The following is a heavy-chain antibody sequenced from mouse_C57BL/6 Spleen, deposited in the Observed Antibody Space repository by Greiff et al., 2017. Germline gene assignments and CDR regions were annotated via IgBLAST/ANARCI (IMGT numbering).Heavy chain of an antibody. D-gene: IGHD1-1*01. V-gene: IGHV1-22*01. Sequence: VQLQQSGPELVKPGASVKMSCKASGYTFTDYNMHWVKQSHGKSLEWIGYINPNNGGTSYNQKFKGKATLTVNKSSSTAYMELRSLTSEDSAVYYCAPYYGRAFDYWGQGTTLTVSS. J-gene: IGHJ2*01. CDR3: APYYGRAFDY. CDR2: INPNNGGT. CDR1: GYTFTDYN.